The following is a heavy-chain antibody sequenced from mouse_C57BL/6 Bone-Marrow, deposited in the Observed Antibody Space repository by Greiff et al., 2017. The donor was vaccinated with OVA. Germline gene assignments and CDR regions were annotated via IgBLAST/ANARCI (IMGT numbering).Heavy chain of an antibody. CDR2: IDPENGDT. CDR3: TTYAVYFDY. V-gene: IGHV14-4*01. Sequence: VQLKQSGAELVRPGASVKLSCTASGFNIKDDYMHWVKQRPEQGLEWIGWIDPENGDTEYASKFQGKATITADTSSNTAYLQLSSLTSEDTAVYYCTTYAVYFDYWGQGTTRTVSS. J-gene: IGHJ2*01. CDR1: GFNIKDDY.